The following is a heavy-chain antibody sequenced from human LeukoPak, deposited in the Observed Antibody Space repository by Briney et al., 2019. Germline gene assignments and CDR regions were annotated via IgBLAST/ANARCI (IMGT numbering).Heavy chain of an antibody. V-gene: IGHV3-48*03. J-gene: IGHJ4*02. Sequence: GGSLRLSCAASGFTLSSYEMNWVRQAPGKGLEWVSYISSSGSTIYYADSVKGRFTISRDNAKNSLYLQMNSLRAEDTAVYYCARVLKWLGTFFDYWGQGTLVTVSS. D-gene: IGHD5-12*01. CDR2: ISSSGSTI. CDR1: GFTLSSYE. CDR3: ARVLKWLGTFFDY.